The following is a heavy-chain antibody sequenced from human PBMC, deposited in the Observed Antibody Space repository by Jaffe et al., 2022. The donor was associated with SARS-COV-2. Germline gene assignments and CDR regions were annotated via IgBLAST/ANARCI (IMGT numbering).Heavy chain of an antibody. D-gene: IGHD6-13*01. V-gene: IGHV4-61*02. J-gene: IGHJ5*02. CDR3: ARARIPAAVGDHFDP. CDR1: GFSISSVGYY. Sequence: QVQLQESGPGLVKPSQTLSLTCTVSGFSISSVGYYWSWIRLPAGKAPEWIGRIYTSGSTNYNPSLESRVTISLDTSKNQFSLRLNSVTAADTAVYYCARARIPAAVGDHFDPWGQGTLVTVSS. CDR2: IYTSGST.